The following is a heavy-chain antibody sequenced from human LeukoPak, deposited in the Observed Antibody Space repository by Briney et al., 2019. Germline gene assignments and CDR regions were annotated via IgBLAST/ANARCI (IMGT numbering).Heavy chain of an antibody. D-gene: IGHD3-10*01. V-gene: IGHV3-7*01. Sequence: GGPLRLSCAASGITSSSYWMSWVRQAPGKAREWVANIKQDGSAKYYVDSVKGRFTISSDNGKNSLYLQMNSLRAEDTAVYYCARDKGPGSYYGDYWFDPWGQGTLVTVSS. CDR3: ARDKGPGSYYGDYWFDP. CDR2: IKQDGSAK. CDR1: GITSSSYW. J-gene: IGHJ5*02.